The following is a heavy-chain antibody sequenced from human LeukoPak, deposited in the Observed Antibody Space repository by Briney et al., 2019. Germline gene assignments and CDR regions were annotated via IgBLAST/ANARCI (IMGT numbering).Heavy chain of an antibody. CDR3: ARVGSEDCSSTSCHPLSYYYYYMDV. J-gene: IGHJ6*03. Sequence: ASVKVSCKASGGTFSSYAISWVRQAPGQGLEWMGGIIPIFGTANYAQKFQGRVTITTDESTSTAYMELSSLRSEDTAVYYCARVGSEDCSSTSCHPLSYYYYYMDVWGKGTTVTVSS. CDR1: GGTFSSYA. V-gene: IGHV1-69*05. D-gene: IGHD2-2*01. CDR2: IIPIFGTA.